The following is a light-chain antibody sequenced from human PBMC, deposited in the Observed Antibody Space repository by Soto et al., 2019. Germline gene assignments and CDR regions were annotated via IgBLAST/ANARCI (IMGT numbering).Light chain of an antibody. V-gene: IGKV3-20*01. CDR1: QSVSSSS. CDR3: NQYHSSFT. J-gene: IGKJ4*01. Sequence: ELVLTQSPGTLSLSPGEGATLSCRASQSVSSSSLTWYQQKRGQAPRLLIYGASTRATGIPDRFSGSGSGTDFTLTISRLEPEDLAVYYCNQYHSSFTFGGGTKVEIK. CDR2: GAS.